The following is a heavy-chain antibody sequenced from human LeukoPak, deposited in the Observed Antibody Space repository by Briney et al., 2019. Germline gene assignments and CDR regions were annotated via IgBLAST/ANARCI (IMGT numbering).Heavy chain of an antibody. CDR3: GRVECSRGTCYPFDY. Sequence: PSETLSLTCTVSGGSISSYYWSWIRQPAGKGLEWIGYIYYSGSTNYNPSLKSRVTISVDTSKNQFSLKVNSVTAADTAVYYCGRVECSRGTCYPFDYWGQGILVTVSS. CDR1: GGSISSYY. V-gene: IGHV4-59*01. CDR2: IYYSGST. D-gene: IGHD2-15*01. J-gene: IGHJ4*02.